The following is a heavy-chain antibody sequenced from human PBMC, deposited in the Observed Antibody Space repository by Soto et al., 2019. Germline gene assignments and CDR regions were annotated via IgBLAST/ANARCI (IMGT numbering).Heavy chain of an antibody. J-gene: IGHJ3*02. Sequence: QVQLQESGPGLVKPSQTLSLTCTVSGGSISSGGYYWSWIRQHPGKGLEWIGYIYYSGSTYYNPYLKSRVTISVDTSKNQFSLKLSSVTAADTAVYYCARHGAIVGATTDAFDIWGQGTMVTVSS. V-gene: IGHV4-31*03. CDR1: GGSISSGGYY. CDR3: ARHGAIVGATTDAFDI. CDR2: IYYSGST. D-gene: IGHD1-26*01.